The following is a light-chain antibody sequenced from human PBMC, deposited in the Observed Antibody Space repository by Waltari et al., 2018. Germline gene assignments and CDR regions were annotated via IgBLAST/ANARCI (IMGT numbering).Light chain of an antibody. CDR1: ETIMNY. CDR3: QQSFSHPRT. CDR2: AAS. Sequence: DIEMTQSPSSLSASVGDRVHVTCRSSETIMNYLNWYQQKPGEAPTLLIFAASSLPSGVPSRFSGSGSGTDFTLTISSLQPEDFATYYCQQSFSHPRTFGRGTTVEI. V-gene: IGKV1-39*01. J-gene: IGKJ4*01.